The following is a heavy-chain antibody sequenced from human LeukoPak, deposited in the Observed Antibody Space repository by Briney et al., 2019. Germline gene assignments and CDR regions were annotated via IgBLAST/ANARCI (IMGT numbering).Heavy chain of an antibody. CDR3: ARGRGGLRYSDSSGYLPPTY. CDR2: INHSGST. Sequence: SETLSLTCAVYGGSFSGYYWSWIRQPPGKGLEWIGEINHSGSTNYNPSLKSRVTISVDTSKNQFSLKLSSVTAADTAVYYCARGRGGLRYSDSSGYLPPTYWGQGTLVTVYS. V-gene: IGHV4-34*01. CDR1: GGSFSGYY. J-gene: IGHJ4*02. D-gene: IGHD3-22*01.